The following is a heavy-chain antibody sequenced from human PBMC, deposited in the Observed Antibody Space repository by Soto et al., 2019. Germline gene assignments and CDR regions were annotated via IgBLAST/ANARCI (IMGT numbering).Heavy chain of an antibody. Sequence: ASGPTLVNPTQTLTLSCSFSGFSLTSSGVGVRWFRQPPGTALESLGLIYWPDDERYRASLHSRLTITKDTSKNQVVLTMTNMDAEDAATYYCSQRPGGSGFRYYSDYWGQGTLVTVSS. J-gene: IGHJ4*02. CDR1: GFSLTSSGVG. CDR2: IYWPDDE. CDR3: SQRPGGSGFRYYSDY. V-gene: IGHV2-5*01. D-gene: IGHD6-19*01.